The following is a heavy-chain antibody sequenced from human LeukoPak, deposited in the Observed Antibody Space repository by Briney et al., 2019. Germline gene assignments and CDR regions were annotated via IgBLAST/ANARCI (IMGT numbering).Heavy chain of an antibody. CDR1: GFTFSSYW. CDR3: ARYGVGSGSYDGLDI. J-gene: IGHJ3*02. D-gene: IGHD3-10*01. Sequence: GGSLRLSCAASGFTFSSYWMHWVRHAPGKGLVWVSRINSDGSTTSYADFVKGRFTISRDNAKNTLYLQMSSLRAEDTAVYYCARYGVGSGSYDGLDIWGQGTMLTVSS. V-gene: IGHV3-74*01. CDR2: INSDGSTT.